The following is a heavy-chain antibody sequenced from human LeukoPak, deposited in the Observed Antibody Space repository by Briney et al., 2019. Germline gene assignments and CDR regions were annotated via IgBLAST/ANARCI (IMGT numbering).Heavy chain of an antibody. Sequence: ASVKVSCKASGYTFTSYGISWVRQAPGQGLEWMGWISAYNGNTNYAQKLQGRVTMTTDTSTSTAYMELRSLRSDDTAVYYCAKTKVPNYYGSGSYVDYWGQGTLVTVSS. CDR1: GYTFTSYG. V-gene: IGHV1-18*01. CDR3: AKTKVPNYYGSGSYVDY. CDR2: ISAYNGNT. J-gene: IGHJ4*02. D-gene: IGHD3-10*01.